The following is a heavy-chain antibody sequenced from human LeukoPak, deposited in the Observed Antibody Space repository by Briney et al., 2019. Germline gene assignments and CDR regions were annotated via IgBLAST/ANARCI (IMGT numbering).Heavy chain of an antibody. J-gene: IGHJ4*02. CDR3: ARVRRGQPESDY. CDR1: GFSFSRYG. V-gene: IGHV3-21*01. CDR2: ISSSSSYI. D-gene: IGHD1-1*01. Sequence: GGSLRLSCAASGFSFSRYGMNWVRQAPGKGLEWVSSISSSSSYIYYADSVKGRFTISRDNAKNSLYLQMNSLRAEDTAVYYCARVRRGQPESDYWGQGTLVTVSS.